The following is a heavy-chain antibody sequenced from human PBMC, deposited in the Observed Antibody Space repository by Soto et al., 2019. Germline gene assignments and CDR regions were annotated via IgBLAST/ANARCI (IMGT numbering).Heavy chain of an antibody. Sequence: ASVKVSCKASGYTFTSYGISWVRQAPGQGLEWMGWISAYNGNTNYAQKLQGRVTMTTDTSTSTAYMELRSLRSDDTAVYYCARDGAGMATPGSWFDPWGQGTLVTVSS. D-gene: IGHD5-12*01. CDR3: ARDGAGMATPGSWFDP. V-gene: IGHV1-18*01. CDR1: GYTFTSYG. J-gene: IGHJ5*02. CDR2: ISAYNGNT.